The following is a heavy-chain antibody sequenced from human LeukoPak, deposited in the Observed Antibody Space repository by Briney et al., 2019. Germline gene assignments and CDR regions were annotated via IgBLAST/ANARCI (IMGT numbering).Heavy chain of an antibody. CDR3: AKSGTSYSYYYYGMDV. Sequence: LTGGSLRLSCAASGFSFSSYAMSWVRQAPGKGLEWVSAISGSGGSTYYADSVKGRFTISRDNSKNTLYLQMSSLRAEDTAVYYCAKSGTSYSYYYYGMDVWGQGTTVTVSS. D-gene: IGHD2-2*01. CDR2: ISGSGGST. J-gene: IGHJ6*02. CDR1: GFSFSSYA. V-gene: IGHV3-23*01.